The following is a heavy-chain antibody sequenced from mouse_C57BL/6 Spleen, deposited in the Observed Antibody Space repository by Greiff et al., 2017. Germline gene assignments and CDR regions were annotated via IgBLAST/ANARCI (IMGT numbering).Heavy chain of an antibody. CDR1: GYTFTSYW. CDR2: IDPSDSYT. J-gene: IGHJ4*01. CDR3: ARVSYSNYGRAMDY. D-gene: IGHD2-5*01. V-gene: IGHV1-69*01. Sequence: QVQLQQPGAELVMPGASVKLSCKASGYTFTSYWMHWVKQRPGQGLEWIGEIDPSDSYTNYNQKFKGKATLTVDKSSSTAYMQLSSLTSEDSAVYDCARVSYSNYGRAMDYWGQGTSVTVSS.